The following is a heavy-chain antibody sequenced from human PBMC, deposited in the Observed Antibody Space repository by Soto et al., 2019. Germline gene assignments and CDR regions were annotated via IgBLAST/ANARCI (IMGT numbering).Heavy chain of an antibody. CDR1: GFNFSSYN. J-gene: IGHJ6*03. CDR3: ARGDSYGSRSYPYYYYYMDV. CDR2: ITTTSSYI. V-gene: IGHV3-21*01. Sequence: GGSLRLSCVVSGFNFSSYNMNWVRQAPGKGLEWVSSITTTSSYIYYADSVKGRFTISRDNAKNSLFLQMNSLRAEDTAIYYCARGDSYGSRSYPYYYYYMDVWGKGTTVTVSS. D-gene: IGHD3-10*01.